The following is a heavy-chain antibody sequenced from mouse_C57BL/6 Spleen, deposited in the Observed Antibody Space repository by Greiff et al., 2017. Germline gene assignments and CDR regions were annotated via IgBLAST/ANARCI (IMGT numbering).Heavy chain of an antibody. CDR1: GYTFTSYW. D-gene: IGHD2-2*01. Sequence: QVQLQQPGAELVKPGASVKLSCKASGYTFTSYWMHWVKQRPGQGLEWIGKIHPNSGSTNYNEKFKSKATLTVDKSSSTAYMELSSLTSEDTAVYYCEGGYEGGYWGQGTTLTVSS. J-gene: IGHJ2*01. CDR3: EGGYEGGY. V-gene: IGHV1-64*01. CDR2: IHPNSGST.